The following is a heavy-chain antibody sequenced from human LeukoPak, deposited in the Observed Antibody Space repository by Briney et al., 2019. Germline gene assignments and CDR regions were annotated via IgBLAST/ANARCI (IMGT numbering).Heavy chain of an antibody. J-gene: IGHJ4*02. D-gene: IGHD4-23*01. CDR1: GGSISSYY. V-gene: IGHV4-59*01. CDR3: ARGAPTVVTPDY. CDR2: IYYSGST. Sequence: PSETLSLTCTVSGGSISSYYWSWIRQPPGKGLEWIGYIYYSGSTNYNPSLKSRVTISVDTSKNQFSLKLSSVTAADTAVYYCARGAPTVVTPDYWGQGTLVTVSS.